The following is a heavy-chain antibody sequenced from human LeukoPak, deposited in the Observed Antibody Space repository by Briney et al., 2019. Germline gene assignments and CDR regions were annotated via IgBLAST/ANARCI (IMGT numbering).Heavy chain of an antibody. CDR3: ARDRDDSSGYYSLIPNWYFDL. D-gene: IGHD3-22*01. V-gene: IGHV1-46*01. J-gene: IGHJ2*01. Sequence: ASLKVSCKASGYTFTSYYMHWVRQAPGQGLEWMGIINPSGGSTSYAEKFQGRVTMTRDTSTSTVYMELSSLRSEDTAVYYCARDRDDSSGYYSLIPNWYFDLWGRGTLVTVSS. CDR1: GYTFTSYY. CDR2: INPSGGST.